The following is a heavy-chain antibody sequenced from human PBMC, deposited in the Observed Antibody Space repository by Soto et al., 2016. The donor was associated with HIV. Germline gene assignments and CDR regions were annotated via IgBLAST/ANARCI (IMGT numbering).Heavy chain of an antibody. V-gene: IGHV1-2*02. CDR3: ARDLLQQWLVQGRWFDP. CDR2: INPNSGGT. Sequence: QVQLVQSGAEVKKPGASVKVSCKASGYTFTGYYMHWVRQAPGQGLEWMGWINPNSGGTNYAQKFQGRVTMTRDTSISTAYMELSRLRSDDTAVYYCARDLLQQWLVQGRWFDPWGQGTLVTVSS. CDR1: GYTFTGYY. J-gene: IGHJ5*02. D-gene: IGHD6-19*01.